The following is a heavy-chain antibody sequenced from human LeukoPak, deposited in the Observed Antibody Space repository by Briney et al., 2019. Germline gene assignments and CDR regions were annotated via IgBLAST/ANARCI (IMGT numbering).Heavy chain of an antibody. CDR1: GFTFTSSA. CDR2: IVVGSGNT. Sequence: SVKVSCKASGFTFTSSAMQWVRQARGQRLEWIGRIVVGSGNTNYAQKFQERVTITRDMSTSTAYMELSSLRSEDTAVYYCAADYYDSSGYYDHWYFDLWGRGTLVTVSS. J-gene: IGHJ2*01. CDR3: AADYYDSSGYYDHWYFDL. D-gene: IGHD3-22*01. V-gene: IGHV1-58*02.